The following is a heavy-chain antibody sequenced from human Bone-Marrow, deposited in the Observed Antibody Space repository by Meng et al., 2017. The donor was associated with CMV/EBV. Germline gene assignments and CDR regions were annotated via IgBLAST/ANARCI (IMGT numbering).Heavy chain of an antibody. CDR3: ATKVGDRSGYPLAHFDY. D-gene: IGHD3-22*01. J-gene: IGHJ4*02. Sequence: ASVKVSCKASGYTFTGYYMHWVRQAPGQGLEWMGWINPNRGGTNYAQKFQGRVTMTRDTSISTAYMELSRLRSDDTAVYYCATKVGDRSGYPLAHFDYWGQGTLVTVSS. V-gene: IGHV1-2*02. CDR1: GYTFTGYY. CDR2: INPNRGGT.